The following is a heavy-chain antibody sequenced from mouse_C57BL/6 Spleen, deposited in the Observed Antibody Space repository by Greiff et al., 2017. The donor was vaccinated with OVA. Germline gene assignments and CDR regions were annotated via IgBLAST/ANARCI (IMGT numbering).Heavy chain of an antibody. J-gene: IGHJ3*01. CDR2: ISDGGSYT. Sequence: EVMLVESGGGLVKPGGSLKLSCAASGFTFSSYAMSWVRQTPEKRLEWVATISDGGSYTYYPDNVKGRFTISRDNAKNNLYLQMSHLKSEDTAMYYGAREGITTVEAFAYWGQGTLVTVSA. CDR3: AREGITTVEAFAY. D-gene: IGHD1-1*01. V-gene: IGHV5-4*01. CDR1: GFTFSSYA.